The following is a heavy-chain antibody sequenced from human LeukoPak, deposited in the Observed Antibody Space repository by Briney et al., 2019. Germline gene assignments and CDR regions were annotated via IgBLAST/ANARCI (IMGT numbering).Heavy chain of an antibody. CDR1: GGSFIGYY. Sequence: AENLSLTCAVYGGSFIGYYWIWIRQPPGKGLEWTGEINHSGSTNYNPSLKSRVTILVDTSKNQFALNLSSVTAADTAIYYCARLVVGATLGGYYYYYYYMDVWGKGTTVTVSS. CDR2: INHSGST. J-gene: IGHJ6*03. CDR3: ARLVVGATLGGYYYYYYYMDV. V-gene: IGHV4-34*01. D-gene: IGHD1-26*01.